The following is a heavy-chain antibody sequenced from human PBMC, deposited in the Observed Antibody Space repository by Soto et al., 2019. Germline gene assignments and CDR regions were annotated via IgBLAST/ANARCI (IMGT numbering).Heavy chain of an antibody. CDR3: ARGFGSSAVVWFDP. V-gene: IGHV4-31*03. CDR1: GGSISSGGYY. Sequence: PSETLSLTCTVSGGSISSGGYYWSWIRRHPGKGLEWIGYIYYSGSTYYNPSLKSRVTISVDTSKNQFSLKLSSVTAAVTVVYYCARGFGSSAVVWFDPWGQGTLVTVSS. CDR2: IYYSGST. J-gene: IGHJ5*02. D-gene: IGHD2-2*01.